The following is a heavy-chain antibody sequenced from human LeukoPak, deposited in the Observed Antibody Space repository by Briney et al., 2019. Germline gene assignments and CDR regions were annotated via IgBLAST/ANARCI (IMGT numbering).Heavy chain of an antibody. D-gene: IGHD6-13*01. J-gene: IGHJ4*02. V-gene: IGHV3-48*01. CDR1: GFTFSSYS. Sequence: PGGSLRLSCAASGFTFSSYSMTWVRQAPGKGLEWVSYISSSSSTIYYADSVKGRFTISRDNAKNSLYLQMNSLRAEDTAVYYCARDYSGIAAAGTIDYWGQGTLVTVSS. CDR2: ISSSSSTI. CDR3: ARDYSGIAAAGTIDY.